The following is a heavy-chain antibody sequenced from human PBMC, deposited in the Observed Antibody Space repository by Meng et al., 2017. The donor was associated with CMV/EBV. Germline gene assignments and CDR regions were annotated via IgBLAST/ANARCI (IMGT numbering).Heavy chain of an antibody. V-gene: IGHV3-21*01. CDR2: IRSRSSDI. Sequence: SCSDYGMNWVSRATGEGIDRIASIRSRSSDIYYEESVKDTFTISRDNAKNSLYLQMNSLRAEDTDVYYCARDPDTAMVTAAFDIWGQGTMVTVSS. CDR3: ARDPDTAMVTAAFDI. D-gene: IGHD5-18*01. CDR1: SCSDYG. J-gene: IGHJ3*02.